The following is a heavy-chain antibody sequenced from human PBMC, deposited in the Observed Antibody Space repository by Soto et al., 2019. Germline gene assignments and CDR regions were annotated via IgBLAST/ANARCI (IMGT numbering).Heavy chain of an antibody. Sequence: QLHLVQSGAVVKKPGASVTVSCSASGYPVTAYYMHWVRQAPGRGLEWMGGINPATGAAKYTQTFQGRVTMPRDTSTSTVFMGLSGLTSEDPAVFYCARGGGVGVAGSAAFDMWGQGTLVTVSS. CDR2: INPATGAA. CDR3: ARGGGVGVAGSAAFDM. J-gene: IGHJ3*02. D-gene: IGHD3-3*01. V-gene: IGHV1-2*02. CDR1: GYPVTAYY.